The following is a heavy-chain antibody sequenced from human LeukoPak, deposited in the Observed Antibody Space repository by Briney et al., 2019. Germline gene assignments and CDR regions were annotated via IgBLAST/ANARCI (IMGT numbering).Heavy chain of an antibody. CDR3: ARARTGFDL. D-gene: IGHD1-1*01. J-gene: IGHJ5*02. CDR1: GGSISSYY. V-gene: IGHV4-59*01. CDR2: IYYSGST. Sequence: SETLSLTCTVSGGSISSYYWSWIRQPPGKGLEWIGYIYYSGSTNYNPSLKSRVTISVDTSKNQLSLKLSSVTAADSAVYYCARARTGFDLWGQGALVTVSS.